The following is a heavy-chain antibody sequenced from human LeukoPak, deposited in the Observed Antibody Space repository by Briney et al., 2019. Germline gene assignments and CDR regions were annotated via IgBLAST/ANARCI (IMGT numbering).Heavy chain of an antibody. CDR1: TFTGNNYN. CDR3: ARAGGGSVYGGFGY. D-gene: IGHD4-23*01. V-gene: IGHV3-48*01. Sequence: AAESVRLSCAASTFTGNNYNIKWDRQAQGRVLEWVSYISSTSDTIYYADSVKGRFTISRDNAKNSLYLQMNSLRAEDTAVYYCARAGGGSVYGGFGYWGQGTLVTVSS. J-gene: IGHJ4*02. CDR2: ISSTSDTI.